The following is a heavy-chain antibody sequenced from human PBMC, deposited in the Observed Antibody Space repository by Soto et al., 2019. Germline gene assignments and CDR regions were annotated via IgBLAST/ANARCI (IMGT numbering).Heavy chain of an antibody. CDR2: IYHSGST. CDR1: GGSISSGGYS. Sequence: KTSETLSLTCAVSGGSISSGGYSWSWIRQPPGKGLEWIGYIYHSGSTYYNPSLKSRVTISVDRSKNQFSLKLSSVTAADTAVYYCARSIAAAAKNWFDPWGQGTLVTVSS. CDR3: ARSIAAAAKNWFDP. D-gene: IGHD6-13*01. V-gene: IGHV4-30-2*01. J-gene: IGHJ5*02.